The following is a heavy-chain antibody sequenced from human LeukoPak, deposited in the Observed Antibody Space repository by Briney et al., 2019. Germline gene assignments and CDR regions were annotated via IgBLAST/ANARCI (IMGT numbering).Heavy chain of an antibody. D-gene: IGHD2-15*01. V-gene: IGHV1-69*05. CDR2: IIPIFGTA. CDR3: ARGDGYCSGGSCYSFAPLDY. Sequence: SVKVSCKASGGTFSSYAISWVRQAPGQGLEWMGRIIPIFGTANYAQKFQGRVTITTDESTSTAYMELSSLRSEDTAVYYCARGDGYCSGGSCYSFAPLDYWGQGALVTVSS. CDR1: GGTFSSYA. J-gene: IGHJ4*02.